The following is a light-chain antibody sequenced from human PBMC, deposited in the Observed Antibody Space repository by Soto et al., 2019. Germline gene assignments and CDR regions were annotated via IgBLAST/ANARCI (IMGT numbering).Light chain of an antibody. CDR1: ETVPSSY. V-gene: IGKV3-20*01. Sequence: EIVLTQSPDTLSLSPGERATLSCRASETVPSSYFAWYQQKPVQAPRLLIYGTSRRATGIPDRFSGRGSGTDFTLTISRLEPDDFAVYYCQQYARSPETFGQGTKVDIK. CDR3: QQYARSPET. J-gene: IGKJ1*01. CDR2: GTS.